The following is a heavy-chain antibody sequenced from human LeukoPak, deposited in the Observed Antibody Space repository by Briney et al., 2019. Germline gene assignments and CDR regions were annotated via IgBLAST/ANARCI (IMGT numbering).Heavy chain of an antibody. CDR3: ARDLLYDSSGYPSHWFDP. CDR1: GGSLSGFY. Sequence: SETLSLTCTVSGGSLSGFYWSWIRQPPGKGLEWIGYIYYSGSTNYNPSLKSRVTISVDTSKNQFSLKLSSVTAADTAVYYCARDLLYDSSGYPSHWFDPWGQGTLVTVSS. V-gene: IGHV4-59*01. CDR2: IYYSGST. J-gene: IGHJ5*02. D-gene: IGHD3-22*01.